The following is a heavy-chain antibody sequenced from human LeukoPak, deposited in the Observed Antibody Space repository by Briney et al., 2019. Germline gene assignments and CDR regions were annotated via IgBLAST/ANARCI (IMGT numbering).Heavy chain of an antibody. J-gene: IGHJ3*02. Sequence: LEWIGNIYHSGSTFYNPSLKSRVTMSVDRSNNQFFLMLSSVTAADTALYYCAREGFWAFDIWGQGTMVTVSS. D-gene: IGHD3-10*01. CDR3: AREGFWAFDI. CDR2: IYHSGST. V-gene: IGHV4-30-2*01.